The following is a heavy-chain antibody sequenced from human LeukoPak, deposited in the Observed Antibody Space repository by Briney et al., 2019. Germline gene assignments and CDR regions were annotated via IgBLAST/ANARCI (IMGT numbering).Heavy chain of an antibody. J-gene: IGHJ4*02. CDR1: GYTFTGYY. CDR3: ARDIGAGSYWVYFDY. V-gene: IGHV1-2*02. Sequence: ASVKVSCKASGYTFTGYYMHWVRQAPGQGLEWMGWINPNSGGTKYAQKFQGRVIMTRDTSISTAYMELSRLRSDDTAVYYCARDIGAGSYWVYFDYWGQGTLVTVSS. CDR2: INPNSGGT. D-gene: IGHD3-10*01.